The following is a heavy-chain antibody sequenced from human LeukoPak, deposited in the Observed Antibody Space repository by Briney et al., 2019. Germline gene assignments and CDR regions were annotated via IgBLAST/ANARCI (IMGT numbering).Heavy chain of an antibody. V-gene: IGHV3-30*04. Sequence: GGSLRLSCGASGFIFKNYVLHWVRQAPGRGLEWVTLISQDSSNRHYADSVKGRFSISRDNSKNTLYLQMNSLRDEDTAVYFCAREGDAFDIWGQGTMVTVSS. CDR1: GFIFKNYV. J-gene: IGHJ3*02. CDR3: AREGDAFDI. CDR2: ISQDSSNR.